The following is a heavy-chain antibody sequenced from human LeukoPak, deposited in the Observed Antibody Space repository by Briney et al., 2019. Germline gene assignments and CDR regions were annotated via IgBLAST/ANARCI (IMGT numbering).Heavy chain of an antibody. J-gene: IGHJ4*02. Sequence: SETLSLTCTVSGGSISSSSYYWGWIRQPPGKGLEWIGSIYYSGSTYHNPSLKSRVTISVDTSKNQFSLELSSVTAADTAVYYCARAPGLSLASAAGTGEFDYWGQGTLVTVSS. V-gene: IGHV4-39*07. D-gene: IGHD6-13*01. CDR3: ARAPGLSLASAAGTGEFDY. CDR1: GGSISSSSYY. CDR2: IYYSGST.